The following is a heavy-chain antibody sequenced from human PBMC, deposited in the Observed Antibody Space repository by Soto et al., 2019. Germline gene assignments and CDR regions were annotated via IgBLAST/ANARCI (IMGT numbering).Heavy chain of an antibody. CDR1: GGSISSSSYY. J-gene: IGHJ6*02. Sequence: SETLSLTCTVSGGSISSSSYYWGWIRQPPGKRLEWIGSIYYSGSTYYNPSLKSRVTISVDTSKNQFSLKLSSVTAADTAVYYCAKISSSLYYYYGMDVWGQGTTVTVSS. V-gene: IGHV4-39*01. CDR2: IYYSGST. D-gene: IGHD6-6*01. CDR3: AKISSSLYYYYGMDV.